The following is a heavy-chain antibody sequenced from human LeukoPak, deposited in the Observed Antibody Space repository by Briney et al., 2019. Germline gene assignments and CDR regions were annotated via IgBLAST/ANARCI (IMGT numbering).Heavy chain of an antibody. D-gene: IGHD3-22*01. CDR2: ISGSGGST. Sequence: PGGSLRLSCAASGFTFSSYAMSWVRQAPGKGLEWVSAISGSGGSTYYADSVKGRFTISRDNSKNTLYLQMDSLRAEDTAIYYCAREHYYDTSGYYRDFDFWGQGTLVTVSS. V-gene: IGHV3-23*01. J-gene: IGHJ4*02. CDR3: AREHYYDTSGYYRDFDF. CDR1: GFTFSSYA.